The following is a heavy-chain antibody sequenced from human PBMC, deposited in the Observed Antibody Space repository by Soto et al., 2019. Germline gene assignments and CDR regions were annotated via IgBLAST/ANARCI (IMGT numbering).Heavy chain of an antibody. CDR2: ISGYNGDI. CDR1: GYTFNRHG. CDR3: ARVRIVGAREIDF. V-gene: IGHV1-18*04. D-gene: IGHD1-26*01. J-gene: IGHJ4*02. Sequence: QVHLVQSGGEVKKPGASVKVSCKASGYTFNRHGITWVRQAPGQGLEWMGWISGYNGDINYEQKFQGRVTLSSDTLTRKVYLELKSLRFDDTAVYYCARVRIVGAREIDFWGQGTLVTVSS.